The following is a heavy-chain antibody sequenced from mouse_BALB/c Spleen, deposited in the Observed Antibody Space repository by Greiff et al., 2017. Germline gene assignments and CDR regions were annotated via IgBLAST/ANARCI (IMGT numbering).Heavy chain of an antibody. V-gene: IGHV3-6*02. CDR3: ARPGGGYPEGFAY. D-gene: IGHD2-2*01. J-gene: IGHJ3*01. Sequence: EVKLVESGPGLVKPSQSLSLTCSVTGYSITSGYYWNWIRQFPGNKLEWMGYISYDGSNNYNPSLKNRISITRDTSKNQFFLKLNSVTTEDTATYYCARPGGGYPEGFAYWGQGTLVTVSA. CDR1: GYSITSGYY. CDR2: ISYDGSN.